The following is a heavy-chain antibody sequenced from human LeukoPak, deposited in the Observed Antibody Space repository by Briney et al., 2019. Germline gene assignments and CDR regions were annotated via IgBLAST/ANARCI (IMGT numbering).Heavy chain of an antibody. D-gene: IGHD5-18*01. V-gene: IGHV3-23*01. J-gene: IGHJ3*02. CDR3: AKDSLGGYDYGWGVFDI. CDR2: IKDSGGST. Sequence: GGSLRLSCAASGFTFSSYWMSWVRQAPGKGLEWVSAIKDSGGSTVYADSVKGRFTISRDNSKNTLYLQMNTLRADDTAVYYCAKDSLGGYDYGWGVFDIWGQGTLVTVSS. CDR1: GFTFSSYW.